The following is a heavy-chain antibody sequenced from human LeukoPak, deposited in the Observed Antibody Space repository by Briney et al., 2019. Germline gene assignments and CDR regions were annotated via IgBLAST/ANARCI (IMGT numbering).Heavy chain of an antibody. J-gene: IGHJ5*02. D-gene: IGHD2-2*01. Sequence: SETLSLTCTVSGGSISSYYWSWIRQPPGKGLEWLGGIYYSGSTYYNPSLKSRVTISVDTSKNQFSLKLSSVTAADTAVYYCAMEDIVVIPAASFNNWFDPWGQGTLVTVSS. CDR1: GGSISSYY. V-gene: IGHV4-59*05. CDR2: IYYSGST. CDR3: AMEDIVVIPAASFNNWFDP.